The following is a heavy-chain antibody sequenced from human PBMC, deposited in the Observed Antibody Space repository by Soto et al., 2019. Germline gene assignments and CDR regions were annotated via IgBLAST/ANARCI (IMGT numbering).Heavy chain of an antibody. CDR3: ARDLNYDILTGYYFGFDY. CDR2: ISYDGSNK. Sequence: LRLSCAASGFTFSSYAMHWVRQAPGKGLEWVAVISYDGSNKYYADSVKGRFTISRDNSKNTLYLQMNSLRAEDTAVYYCARDLNYDILTGYYFGFDYWGQGXLVTVSS. CDR1: GFTFSSYA. D-gene: IGHD3-9*01. V-gene: IGHV3-30-3*01. J-gene: IGHJ4*02.